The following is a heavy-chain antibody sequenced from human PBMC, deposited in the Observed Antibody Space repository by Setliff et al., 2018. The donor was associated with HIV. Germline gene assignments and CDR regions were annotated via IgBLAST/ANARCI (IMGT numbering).Heavy chain of an antibody. CDR2: IYPGDSQT. CDR3: ARQTLWFGDLPGY. J-gene: IGHJ4*02. Sequence: SLKISCKGSGYSFSNYWIGWVRQMPGKGLEWMGIIYPGDSQTRYSPSFQGQVTISADKSISTAYLQWSSLKASDTAMYYCARQTLWFGDLPGYWGQGTLVTVSS. D-gene: IGHD3-10*01. CDR1: GYSFSNYW. V-gene: IGHV5-51*01.